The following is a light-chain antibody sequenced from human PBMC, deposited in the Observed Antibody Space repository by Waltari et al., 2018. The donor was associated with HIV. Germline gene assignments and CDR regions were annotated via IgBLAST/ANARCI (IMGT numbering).Light chain of an antibody. V-gene: IGKV3-20*01. CDR1: QSVGSNF. Sequence: IGLTQSPGTLSLSPGESAPLSCRASQSVGSNFLAWYQQKPGQAPRLLIYGASSRATGIPDRFSGSGSGTDFTLTISRLEPEDIAVYFCQQYGSSPGTFGQGTKLEIK. CDR2: GAS. J-gene: IGKJ2*01. CDR3: QQYGSSPGT.